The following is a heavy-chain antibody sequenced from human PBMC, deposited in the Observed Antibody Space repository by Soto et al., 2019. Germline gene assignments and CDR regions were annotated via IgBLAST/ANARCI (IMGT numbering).Heavy chain of an antibody. D-gene: IGHD3-10*01. CDR2: IYHSGST. CDR1: GYSISSGYY. Sequence: SETLSLTCAVSGYSISSGYYWGWIRPPPGKGLEGIGSIYHSGSTYYNPSLKSRVTISVDTSKNQFSLKLSSVTAADTAVYYCARGITMVRGAQNWFDPWGQGTLVTVSS. CDR3: ARGITMVRGAQNWFDP. J-gene: IGHJ5*02. V-gene: IGHV4-38-2*01.